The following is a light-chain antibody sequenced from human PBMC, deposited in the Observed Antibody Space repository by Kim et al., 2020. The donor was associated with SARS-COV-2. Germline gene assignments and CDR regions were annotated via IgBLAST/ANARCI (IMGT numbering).Light chain of an antibody. CDR2: QDS. CDR3: QAWDSSTAV. V-gene: IGLV3-1*01. CDR1: KLGDKY. Sequence: VTPGQTASITCSGDKLGDKYACWYQQKPGQAPVLVIYQDSKRPSGIPERFSGSNSGNTATLTISGTQAMDEADYYCQAWDSSTAVFGGGTQLTVL. J-gene: IGLJ2*01.